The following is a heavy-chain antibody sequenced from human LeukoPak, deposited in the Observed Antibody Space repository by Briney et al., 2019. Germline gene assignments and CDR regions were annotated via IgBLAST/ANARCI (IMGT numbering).Heavy chain of an antibody. Sequence: ASVKDSRKASVYTLTGYFMHWVRQAPGQGRVWMGWINPDSGGTAYAQKFQGRVTMTRDPSISTAYMELSRLRSDDTAVYYCARVVDSSSRYYFDFWGQGTLVTVSS. D-gene: IGHD6-13*01. J-gene: IGHJ4*02. CDR2: INPDSGGT. V-gene: IGHV1-2*02. CDR1: VYTLTGYF. CDR3: ARVVDSSSRYYFDF.